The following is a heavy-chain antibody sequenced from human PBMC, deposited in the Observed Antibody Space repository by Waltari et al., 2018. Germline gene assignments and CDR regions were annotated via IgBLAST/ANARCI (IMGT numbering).Heavy chain of an antibody. CDR1: GGTFSSYA. CDR3: ARELGYNWNDGGGYYYYYMDV. J-gene: IGHJ6*03. D-gene: IGHD1-1*01. Sequence: QVQLVQSGAEVKKPGSSVKVSCKASGGTFSSYAISWVRQAPGQGLEWMGRIIPIFGTANYAQKVQGRVTITADKSTSTAYMELGSLRSEDTAVYYCARELGYNWNDGGGYYYYYMDVWGKGTTVTISS. V-gene: IGHV1-69*13. CDR2: IIPIFGTA.